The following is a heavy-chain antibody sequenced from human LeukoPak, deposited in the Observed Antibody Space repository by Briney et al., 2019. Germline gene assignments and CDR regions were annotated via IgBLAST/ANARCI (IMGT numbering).Heavy chain of an antibody. Sequence: GGSLRLSCVGSGFTFSSYNMNWVRQAPGKGLEWVSSISRTSSSIYYADSVKGRFTISRDNSKNTLYLQMNSLRAEDTAVYYCARRAGAYSHPYDYWGQGTLVTVSS. CDR2: ISRTSSSI. J-gene: IGHJ4*02. CDR1: GFTFSSYN. D-gene: IGHD4/OR15-4a*01. V-gene: IGHV3-21*04. CDR3: ARRAGAYSHPYDY.